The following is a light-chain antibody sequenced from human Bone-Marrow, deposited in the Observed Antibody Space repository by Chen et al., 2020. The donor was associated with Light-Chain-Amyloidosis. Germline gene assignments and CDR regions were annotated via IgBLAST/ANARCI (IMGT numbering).Light chain of an antibody. CDR2: RDT. CDR1: DLPTKY. J-gene: IGLJ2*01. CDR3: QSADSSGTYEVI. V-gene: IGLV3-25*03. Sequence: SYELTQPPSVSVSPGQTARITCSGEDLPTKYAYWYQQKPGQAPVLVIQRDTERPSGMSGRFSGSSSGTTATLTISGVQAEDEADYHCQSADSSGTYEVIFGGGTKLTVL.